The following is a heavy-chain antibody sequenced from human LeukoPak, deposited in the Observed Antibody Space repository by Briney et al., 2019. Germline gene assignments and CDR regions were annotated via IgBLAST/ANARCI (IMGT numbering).Heavy chain of an antibody. Sequence: GGPPRLSCAASGFSFGTYAMTWVRQAPGKGLECVSTVSGSGGNTYYTDSVKGRFTISRDNSKNTLFLQMSSLRAEDTALYYCTKGGVVSAFGYWGQGVLVTVSS. J-gene: IGHJ4*02. CDR3: TKGGVVSAFGY. CDR1: GFSFGTYA. V-gene: IGHV3-23*01. CDR2: VSGSGGNT. D-gene: IGHD3-22*01.